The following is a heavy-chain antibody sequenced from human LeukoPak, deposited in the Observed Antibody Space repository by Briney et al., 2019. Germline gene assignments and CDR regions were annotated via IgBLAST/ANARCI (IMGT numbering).Heavy chain of an antibody. CDR2: ITGSGQTK. D-gene: IGHD3-22*01. J-gene: IGHJ4*02. V-gene: IGHV3-23*01. Sequence: GGSLRLSCAASGFTFSSYSMNWVRRAPGKGLEWVSAITGSGQTKYYTDSVKGRFTMSRDNSKNTLYLQMNSLRDEDTAEYFCAKESLVVIESYFDNWGQGTLVLVSS. CDR3: AKESLVVIESYFDN. CDR1: GFTFSSYS.